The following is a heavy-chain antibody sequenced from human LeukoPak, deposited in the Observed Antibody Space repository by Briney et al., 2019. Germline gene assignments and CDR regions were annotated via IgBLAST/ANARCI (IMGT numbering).Heavy chain of an antibody. V-gene: IGHV3-15*01. CDR2: IKSKTDGGTT. CDR1: GFTFSNAW. J-gene: IGHJ4*02. D-gene: IGHD2-15*01. CDR3: TTRRGYCSGGSCSAVDY. Sequence: GGSLRLSCAASGFTFSNAWMSWVRQAPGKGLEWVGRIKSKTDGGTTDYAAPVKGRFTISRDDSKNTLYLQMNSLKTEDTAVYYCTTRRGYCSGGSCSAVDYWGQGTLVTVSS.